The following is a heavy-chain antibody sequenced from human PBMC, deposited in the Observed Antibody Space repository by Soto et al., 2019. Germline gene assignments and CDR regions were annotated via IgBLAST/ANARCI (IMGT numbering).Heavy chain of an antibody. CDR3: ASASQYGIDV. CDR1: RGSISSRYYY. Sequence: PSETLSLTCSVSRGSISSRYYYWSWIRRPPGTHLEGSGYIYSAGNSYYIPSLKSRLIISIDTSKNHYSLMVGSVTPVATAVYYCASASQYGIDVCGQRPTGTVSS. J-gene: IGHJ6*02. CDR2: IYSAGNS. V-gene: IGHV4-30-4*01.